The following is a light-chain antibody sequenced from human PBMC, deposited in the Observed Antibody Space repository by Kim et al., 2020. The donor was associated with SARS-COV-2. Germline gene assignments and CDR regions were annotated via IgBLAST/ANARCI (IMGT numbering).Light chain of an antibody. CDR3: QQRSNWPLT. CDR1: QSVSSY. J-gene: IGKJ4*01. Sequence: LSPGDRATLSCRASQSVSSYLAWYQQTPGQAPSLLIYDTSNRATGIPARFSGSESGTDYTLTISSLEPEDFAVYYCQQRSNWPLTFGGGTKVDIK. V-gene: IGKV3-11*01. CDR2: DTS.